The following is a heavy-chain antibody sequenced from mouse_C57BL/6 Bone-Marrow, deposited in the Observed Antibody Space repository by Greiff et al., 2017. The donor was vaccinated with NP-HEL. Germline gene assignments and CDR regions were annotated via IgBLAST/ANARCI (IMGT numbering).Heavy chain of an antibody. V-gene: IGHV5-6*01. Sequence: EVHLVESGGDLVKPGGSLKLSCAASGFTFSSYGMSWVRQTPDKRLEWVATISSGGSYTYYPDSVKGRFTISRDNAKNTLYLQMSSLKSEDTAMYYCARRGVVDYWGQGTTLTVSS. CDR1: GFTFSSYG. D-gene: IGHD1-1*01. J-gene: IGHJ2*01. CDR3: ARRGVVDY. CDR2: ISSGGSYT.